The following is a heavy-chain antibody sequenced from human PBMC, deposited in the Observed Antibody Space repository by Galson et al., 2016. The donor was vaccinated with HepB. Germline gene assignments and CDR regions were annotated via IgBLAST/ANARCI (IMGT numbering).Heavy chain of an antibody. Sequence: TLSLTCTVSGGSISTGAFYWNWIRQHPGKGLEWIGHIFDSGSTNYNPSLKSRVTISVDTSKNQFSLKLSSVTAADTAVYYCATGPPHMDVWGQGTTVTVSS. CDR2: IFDSGST. CDR1: GGSISTGAFY. CDR3: ATGPPHMDV. V-gene: IGHV4-31*03. D-gene: IGHD3-10*01. J-gene: IGHJ6*02.